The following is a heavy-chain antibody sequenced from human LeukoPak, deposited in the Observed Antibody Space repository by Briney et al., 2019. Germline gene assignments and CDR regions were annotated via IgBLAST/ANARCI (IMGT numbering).Heavy chain of an antibody. CDR1: GGSISSSTHY. J-gene: IGHJ4*02. Sequence: SDTLSLTCIISGGSISSSTHYWGWIRQPPGKGLEWIGTLYYSGKTYYNPSLKSRVTISVDTSKNQFSLKLSSVTAADTAVYYCARQKKMVRGVSKPPDYWGQGTLVTVST. D-gene: IGHD3-10*01. CDR2: LYYSGKT. CDR3: ARQKKMVRGVSKPPDY. V-gene: IGHV4-39*01.